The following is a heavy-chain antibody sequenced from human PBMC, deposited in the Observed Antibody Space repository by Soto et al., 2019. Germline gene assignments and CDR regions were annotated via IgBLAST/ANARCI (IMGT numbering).Heavy chain of an antibody. CDR2: ISSSSSTI. D-gene: IGHD1-7*01. J-gene: IGHJ4*02. CDR1: GFTFSSYS. V-gene: IGHV3-48*02. CDR3: ERDSGVRKTELGFYY. Sequence: GGSLRLSCAASGFTFSSYSMNWVRQAPGKGLEWVSYISSSSSTIYYADSVKGRFTISRDNAKNSLYLQMNSLRDEDTAVYYCERDSGVRKTELGFYYWGQGTLVTVSS.